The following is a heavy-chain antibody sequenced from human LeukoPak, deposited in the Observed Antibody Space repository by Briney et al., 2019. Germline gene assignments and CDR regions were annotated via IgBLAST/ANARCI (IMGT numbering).Heavy chain of an antibody. CDR2: ISSSGSTI. J-gene: IGHJ4*02. CDR1: GFTFSSYW. V-gene: IGHV3-48*04. CDR3: ARGGYDYVWGSYRYEFQPY. Sequence: PGGSLRLSCAASGFTFSSYWMSWVRQAPGKGLEWASYISSSGSTIYYADSVKGRFTISRDNAKNSLYLQMNSLRAEDTAVYYCARGGYDYVWGSYRYEFQPYWGQGTLVTVSS. D-gene: IGHD3-16*02.